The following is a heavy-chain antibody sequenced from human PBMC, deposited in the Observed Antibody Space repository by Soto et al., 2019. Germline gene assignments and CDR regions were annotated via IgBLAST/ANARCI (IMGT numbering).Heavy chain of an antibody. J-gene: IGHJ6*02. V-gene: IGHV5-51*01. CDR1: GYSFTSYW. CDR2: IYPGDSDT. Sequence: GESLKISCKGSGYSFTSYWIGWVRQMPGKGLEWMGIIYPGDSDTRYSPSFQGQVTISADKSISTAYLQWSSLKASDTAMYYCARFIVPTARPSHYCYYGMDVWGQGTTVTVSS. D-gene: IGHD3-16*02. CDR3: ARFIVPTARPSHYCYYGMDV.